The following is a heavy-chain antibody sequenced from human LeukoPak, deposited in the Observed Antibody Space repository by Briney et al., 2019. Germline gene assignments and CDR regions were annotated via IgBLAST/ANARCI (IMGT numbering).Heavy chain of an antibody. D-gene: IGHD2-21*01. Sequence: SETLSLTCTVSGFSITRGDYWGWIRQPPGKGLEWIGVIYHSGSTYYNPSLKSRVVISVDTSKNQFSLKLSSVTAADTAVYYCARLGDCGHDCYSHDYWGQGTLVTVSS. CDR1: GFSITRGDY. V-gene: IGHV4-38-2*02. J-gene: IGHJ4*02. CDR3: ARLGDCGHDCYSHDY. CDR2: IYHSGST.